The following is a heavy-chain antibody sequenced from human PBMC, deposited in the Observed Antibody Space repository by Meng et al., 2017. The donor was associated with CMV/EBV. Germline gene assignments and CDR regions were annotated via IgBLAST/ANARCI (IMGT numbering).Heavy chain of an antibody. V-gene: IGHV3-15*01. J-gene: IGHJ4*02. CDR3: TTLLRGF. Sequence: SCAPSGFTFPNAAMTWVRQASGKGLEWIGRIKSKIDGGKIDYAAPVRGRFAISRDDSKATVYLQIDTLEIEDTGMYYCTTLLRGFWGQGTLVTVSS. CDR1: GFTFPNAA. D-gene: IGHD2-15*01. CDR2: IKSKIDGGKI.